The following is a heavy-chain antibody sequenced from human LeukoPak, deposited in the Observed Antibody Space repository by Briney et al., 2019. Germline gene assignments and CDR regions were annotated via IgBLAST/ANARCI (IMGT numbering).Heavy chain of an antibody. J-gene: IGHJ4*02. CDR3: TRGRGYDSLGYYFDY. CDR2: ISYDGSSK. CDR1: GFTFSSYW. Sequence: GGSLRLSCAASGFTFSSYWMHWVRQAPGKGLEWVAVISYDGSSKYYADSVKGRFTSSKDNSMNMLFLQMDSLSAEDTAVYYCTRGRGYDSLGYYFDYWGQGTVVTASS. V-gene: IGHV3-30*13. D-gene: IGHD5-12*01.